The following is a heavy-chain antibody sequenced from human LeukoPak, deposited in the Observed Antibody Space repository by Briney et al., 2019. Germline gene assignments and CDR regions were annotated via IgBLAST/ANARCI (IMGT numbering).Heavy chain of an antibody. Sequence: SGGSLRLSCAASGFTFSSYSMNWVRQAPGKGLEWISSISSSSSYIYYADSVKGRFTISRDNAKNSLYLQMNSLRAEDTAVYYCAKGQWLAFDYWGQGTLVTVSS. CDR1: GFTFSSYS. V-gene: IGHV3-21*04. J-gene: IGHJ4*02. D-gene: IGHD6-19*01. CDR3: AKGQWLAFDY. CDR2: ISSSSSYI.